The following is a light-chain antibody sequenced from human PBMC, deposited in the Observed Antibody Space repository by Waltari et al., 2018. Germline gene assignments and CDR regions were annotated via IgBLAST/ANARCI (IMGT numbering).Light chain of an antibody. Sequence: QSLLTQPPSASGTPGQRVTISCSGGISNIGSNTINWYRQFPGTAPKVLIYSNVQRTSGVPGRFSVSKSGTSASLAISGLQSEDEADYYCAAWDDSLGGPVFGGGTKLTVL. CDR2: SNV. CDR3: AAWDDSLGGPV. CDR1: ISNIGSNT. V-gene: IGLV1-44*01. J-gene: IGLJ2*01.